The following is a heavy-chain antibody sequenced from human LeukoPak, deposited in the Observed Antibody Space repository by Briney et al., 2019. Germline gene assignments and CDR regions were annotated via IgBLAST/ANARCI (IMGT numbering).Heavy chain of an antibody. V-gene: IGHV3-30*02. D-gene: IGHD2-2*01. J-gene: IGHJ4*02. Sequence: GSLRLSCAASGFTFSSYGMHWVRQAPGKGLEWVAFIRYDGSNKYYADSVKGRFTTSRDNSKNTLYLQMNSLRAEDTAVYYCAKGGYCSSTSCSIFDYWGQGTLVTVSS. CDR1: GFTFSSYG. CDR3: AKGGYCSSTSCSIFDY. CDR2: IRYDGSNK.